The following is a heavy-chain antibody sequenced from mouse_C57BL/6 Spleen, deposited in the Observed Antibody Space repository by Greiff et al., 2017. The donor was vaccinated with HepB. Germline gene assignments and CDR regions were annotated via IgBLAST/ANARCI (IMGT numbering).Heavy chain of an antibody. V-gene: IGHV1-81*01. D-gene: IGHD1-1*01. CDR2: IYPRSGNT. Sequence: QVQLQQSGAELARPGASVKLSCKASGYTFPSYGISWVKQRTGQGLEWIGEIYPRSGNTYYNEKFKGKATLTADKSSSTAYMELRSLTSEDSAVYFCARNNYGSSPFAYWGQGTLVTVSA. J-gene: IGHJ3*01. CDR1: GYTFPSYG. CDR3: ARNNYGSSPFAY.